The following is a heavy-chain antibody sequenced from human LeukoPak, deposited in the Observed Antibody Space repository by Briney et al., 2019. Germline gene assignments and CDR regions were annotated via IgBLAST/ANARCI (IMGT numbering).Heavy chain of an antibody. CDR3: AKVRDSSGSIDAFDI. CDR1: GFTFSSYA. D-gene: IGHD3-22*01. Sequence: PGGSLRLSCAASGFTFSSYAMSWVRQAPGKGLEWVSAISASGGSTYYADSVKGRFTISRDNSKNTLYLQMNSLRAEDTAVYYCAKVRDSSGSIDAFDIWGQGTMVTVSS. V-gene: IGHV3-23*01. J-gene: IGHJ3*02. CDR2: ISASGGST.